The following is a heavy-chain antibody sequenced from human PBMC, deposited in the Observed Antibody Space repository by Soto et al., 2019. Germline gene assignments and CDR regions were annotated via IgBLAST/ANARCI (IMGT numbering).Heavy chain of an antibody. V-gene: IGHV3-48*01. J-gene: IGHJ4*02. CDR1: GFTFSRYS. CDR2: ISSSGSLT. CDR3: ARDRSPGSIRGVIRQTDFDC. D-gene: IGHD3-10*01. Sequence: EVQLVESGGGLVQPGGSLRLSCAASGFTFSRYSINWVRQAPGKGLEWVSYISSSGSLTYYADSVKGRFTISRDNAKNSLYLQMNSLRAEDTAVYYCARDRSPGSIRGVIRQTDFDCWGQGTLVTVSS.